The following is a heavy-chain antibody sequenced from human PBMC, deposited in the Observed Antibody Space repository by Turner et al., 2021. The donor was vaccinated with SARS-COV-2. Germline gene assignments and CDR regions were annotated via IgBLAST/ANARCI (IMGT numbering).Heavy chain of an antibody. J-gene: IGHJ4*02. CDR1: GFTFSSYG. V-gene: IGHV3-30*18. D-gene: IGHD4-4*01. CDR3: AKQQGLYSNPMYYFDY. Sequence: QVQLVEYGGGVVQPGRSLRLSCAASGFTFSSYGMHWVRQAPGKGLEWVAVTSYEGSNKYYAGSVKGRFTISRDNSKNTLYLQMNSLRAEDTAVYYCAKQQGLYSNPMYYFDYWGQGTLVTVSS. CDR2: TSYEGSNK.